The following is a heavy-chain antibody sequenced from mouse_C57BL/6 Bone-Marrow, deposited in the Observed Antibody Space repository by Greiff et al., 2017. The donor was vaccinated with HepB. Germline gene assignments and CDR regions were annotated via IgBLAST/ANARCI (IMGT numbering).Heavy chain of an antibody. CDR1: GFSLTSYG. D-gene: IGHD2-5*01. CDR2: IWSGGST. J-gene: IGHJ2*01. CDR3: ARNSAAYYSNYVDY. V-gene: IGHV2-2*01. Sequence: QVQLKESGPGLVQPSQSLSITCTVSGFSLTSYGVHWVRQSPGKGLEWLGVIWSGGSTDYNAAFISRLSISKDNSKSQFFFKMNSLQADDTAIYYCARNSAAYYSNYVDYWGQGTTLTVSS.